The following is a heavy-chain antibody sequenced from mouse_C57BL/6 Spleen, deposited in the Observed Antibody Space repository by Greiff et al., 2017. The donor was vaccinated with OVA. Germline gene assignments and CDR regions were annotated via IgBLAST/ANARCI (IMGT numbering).Heavy chain of an antibody. D-gene: IGHD3-3*01. CDR3: ARYPLGGRDY. V-gene: IGHV1-69*01. Sequence: QVQLQQPGAELVKPGASVKMSCKASGYTFTSYWMHWVKQRPGQGLEWIGEIDPSDSYTNYNQKFKGKSTLTVDKSSSTAYMQLSSLTSEDSAVYYCARYPLGGRDYWGQGTSVTVSS. CDR2: IDPSDSYT. J-gene: IGHJ4*01. CDR1: GYTFTSYW.